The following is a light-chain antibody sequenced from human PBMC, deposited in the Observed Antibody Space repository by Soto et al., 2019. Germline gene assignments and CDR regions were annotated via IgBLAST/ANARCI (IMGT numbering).Light chain of an antibody. CDR2: GAS. Sequence: ENVLTQPPGTLSLSPGERATLSCRASQSITKNYLAWYQQKHGQSPRLLVFGASSRATGIPDRFSGSGSGTDFTLTITRLEPEDFAVYYCHQYGDSLWTFGQGTEVEIK. CDR3: HQYGDSLWT. V-gene: IGKV3-20*01. CDR1: QSITKNY. J-gene: IGKJ1*01.